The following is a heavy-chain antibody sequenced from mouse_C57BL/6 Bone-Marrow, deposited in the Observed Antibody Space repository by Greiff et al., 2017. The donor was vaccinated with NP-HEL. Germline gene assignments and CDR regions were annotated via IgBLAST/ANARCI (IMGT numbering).Heavy chain of an antibody. D-gene: IGHD3-2*02. CDR1: GYTFTSYW. J-gene: IGHJ4*01. CDR2: IHPSDSDT. Sequence: QVQLQQPGAELVKPGASVKVSCKASGYTFTSYWMHWVKQRPGQGLEWIGRIHPSDSDTTYNQKFKGKATLTVDKSSSTAYMQLSSLTSEDSAVYYCAIRQLRLRESCYYAMDYWGQGTSVTVSS. V-gene: IGHV1-74*01. CDR3: AIRQLRLRESCYYAMDY.